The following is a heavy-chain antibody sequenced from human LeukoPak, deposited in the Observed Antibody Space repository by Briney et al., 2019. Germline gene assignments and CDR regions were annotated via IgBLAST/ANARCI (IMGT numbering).Heavy chain of an antibody. D-gene: IGHD2-2*01. CDR1: GYSISSGYY. V-gene: IGHV4-38-2*02. Sequence: SETLSLTCTVSGYSISSGYYWGWIRQPPGKGLEWIGSIYHSGSTYYNPSLKSRVTISVDTSKNQFSLKLSSVTAADTAVYYCAVVPVVPDVQIDYWGQGTLVTVSS. CDR3: AVVPVVPDVQIDY. J-gene: IGHJ4*02. CDR2: IYHSGST.